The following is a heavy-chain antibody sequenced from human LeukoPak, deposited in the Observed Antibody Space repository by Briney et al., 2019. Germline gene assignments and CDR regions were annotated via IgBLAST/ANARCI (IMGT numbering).Heavy chain of an antibody. D-gene: IGHD4-17*01. CDR3: ATDHGFHYGAYFDY. V-gene: IGHV3-30*03. CDR1: GFTFNSYG. CDR2: ISYDGSNK. J-gene: IGHJ4*02. Sequence: PGGSLRLSCAASGFTFNSYGMHWVRQAPGKGLEWVAVISYDGSNKYSADSVKGRFIISRDDSKNTLYLQMNSPRAEDTAVYYCATDHGFHYGAYFDYWGQGTLVTVSS.